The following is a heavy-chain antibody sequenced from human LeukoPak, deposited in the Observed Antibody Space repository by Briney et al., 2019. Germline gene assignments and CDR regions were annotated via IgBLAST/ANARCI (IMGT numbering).Heavy chain of an antibody. Sequence: ASVKVSCKASGYTFTSYGISWVRQAPGQGLEWMGWISAYNGNTNYAQKLQGRVTMTTDTSTSTAYMELRSLRSDDTAVYYCARDHYYDSSGYYYAGYWGQGTLVTVSS. J-gene: IGHJ4*02. D-gene: IGHD3-22*01. CDR1: GYTFTSYG. CDR3: ARDHYYDSSGYYYAGY. V-gene: IGHV1-18*01. CDR2: ISAYNGNT.